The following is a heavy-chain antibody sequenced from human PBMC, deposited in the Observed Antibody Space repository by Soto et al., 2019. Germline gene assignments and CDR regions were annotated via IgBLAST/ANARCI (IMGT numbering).Heavy chain of an antibody. Sequence: QVQLVESGGGVVQPGRSLRLSCAASGFTFNSFTMHWVRQAPGKGLEWVAVISHDGSHKYTADSVKGRFTISRDDSKKPLYPQMNSLRGEGTAILFLAAWEGRFLQDWGQGTLVTVSS. V-gene: IGHV3-30*04. CDR2: ISHDGSHK. CDR1: GFTFNSFT. CDR3: AAWEGRFLQD. D-gene: IGHD1-26*01. J-gene: IGHJ1*01.